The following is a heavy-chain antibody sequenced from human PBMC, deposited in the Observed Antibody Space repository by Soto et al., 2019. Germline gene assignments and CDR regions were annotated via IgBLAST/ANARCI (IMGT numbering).Heavy chain of an antibody. D-gene: IGHD3-3*01. V-gene: IGHV3-74*01. CDR3: AREVYDFWSGYYMYSYGMDV. J-gene: IGHJ6*01. CDR1: GFTFSSYW. Sequence: EVQLVESGGGLVQPGGSLRLSCAASGFTFSSYWMHWVRQAPGKWLVWVSRINSDGSSKRYEDSLKGRFTIYIDNANNTLYLKMNSLRAEDTAVYYCAREVYDFWSGYYMYSYGMDVWGQGTTVTVSS. CDR2: INSDGSSK.